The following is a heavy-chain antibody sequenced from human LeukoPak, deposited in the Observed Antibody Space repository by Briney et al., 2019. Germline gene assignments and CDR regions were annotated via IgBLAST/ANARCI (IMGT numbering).Heavy chain of an antibody. J-gene: IGHJ3*02. CDR3: AKDPMATPPFDAFDI. Sequence: GTLSLTCAVSGGSISSSNWWSWVRQAPGKGLEWVSAISGSGGSTYYADSVKGRFTISRDNSKNTLYLQMNSLRAEDTAVYYCAKDPMATPPFDAFDIWGQGTMVTVSS. D-gene: IGHD5-24*01. CDR2: ISGSGGST. V-gene: IGHV3-23*01. CDR1: GGSISSSN.